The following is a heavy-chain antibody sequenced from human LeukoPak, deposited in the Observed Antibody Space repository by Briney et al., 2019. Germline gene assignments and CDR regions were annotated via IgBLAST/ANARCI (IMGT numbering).Heavy chain of an antibody. CDR1: GFTVSSNY. J-gene: IGHJ4*02. V-gene: IGHV3-53*01. CDR2: IYSGGST. D-gene: IGHD3-22*01. CDR3: ARERSYYYDSSGFVSYFDY. Sequence: GGSLRLSCAASGFTVSSNYMSWVRQAPGKGLEWVSVIYSGGSTYYADSVKGRFTISRDNSKNTLYLQVNSLRAEDTAVYYCARERSYYYDSSGFVSYFDYWGQGTLVTVSS.